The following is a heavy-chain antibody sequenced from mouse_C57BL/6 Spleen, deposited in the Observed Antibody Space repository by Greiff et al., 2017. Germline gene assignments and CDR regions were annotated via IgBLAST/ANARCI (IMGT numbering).Heavy chain of an antibody. V-gene: IGHV5-16*01. J-gene: IGHJ2*01. Sequence: EVMLVESEGGLVQPGSSMKLSCTASGFTFSDYYMAWVRQVPEKGLEWVANINYDGSSTYYLDSLKSRFILSRDNAKNILYLQMSSLKSEDTATYYCARVRLGPFDYWGQGTTLTVSS. CDR1: GFTFSDYY. CDR2: INYDGSST. CDR3: ARVRLGPFDY. D-gene: IGHD3-2*02.